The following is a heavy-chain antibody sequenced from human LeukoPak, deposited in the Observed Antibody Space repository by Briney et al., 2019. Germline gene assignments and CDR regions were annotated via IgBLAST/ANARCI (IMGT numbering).Heavy chain of an antibody. CDR2: IKQDGSEK. J-gene: IGHJ6*02. V-gene: IGHV3-7*01. CDR1: GFTFNSYW. CDR3: ARRIVYGMDV. D-gene: IGHD2-21*01. Sequence: GGSLRVSCAAPGFTFNSYWMSWVRQAPGKGLGRVANIKQDGSEKYYVGSVKGRFTISRDNAKNSLYLQMNSLRAEDTAVYYCARRIVYGMDVWGQGTTVTVSS.